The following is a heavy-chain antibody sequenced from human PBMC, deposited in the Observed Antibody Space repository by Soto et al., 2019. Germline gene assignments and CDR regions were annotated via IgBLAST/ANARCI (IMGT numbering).Heavy chain of an antibody. CDR2: PNPNTGDS. J-gene: IGHJ4*02. Sequence: ASVKVSCKASGYTFTSYDIYWVRQATGQGLEWMGWPNPNTGDSAYAQKFQGRISVTSDTSINTVHMELSSLRSEDTAVYYCARRAETNGWNGFGADKYYFDFWGQGTLVTVSS. CDR3: ARRAETNGWNGFGADKYYFDF. CDR1: GYTFTSYD. V-gene: IGHV1-8*01. D-gene: IGHD1-1*01.